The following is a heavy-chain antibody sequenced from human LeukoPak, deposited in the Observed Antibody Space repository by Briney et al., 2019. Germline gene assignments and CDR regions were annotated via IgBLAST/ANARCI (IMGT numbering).Heavy chain of an antibody. D-gene: IGHD2-15*01. V-gene: IGHV4-39*01. J-gene: IGHJ5*02. CDR3: ARRPVVVVAATHWFDP. CDR1: GASIRSSGHS. Sequence: SSETLSLTCSVSGASIRSSGHSWGWIRQPPGKGLEWIGSFFYGGSTYYNPSLKSRVTISVDTSKNQFSLKLSSVTAADTAVYYCARRPVVVVAATHWFDPWGQGTLVTVSS. CDR2: FFYGGST.